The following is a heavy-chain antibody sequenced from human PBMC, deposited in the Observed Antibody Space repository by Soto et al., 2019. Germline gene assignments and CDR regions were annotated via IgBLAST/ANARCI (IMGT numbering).Heavy chain of an antibody. Sequence: GGSLRLSCAASGFTFSSYAMSWVRQAPGKGLEWVSAISGSGGSTYYADSVKGRFTISRDNSKNTLYLQMNSLRAEATAVYYCAKSGSSSIRYYYYYYIDVWGKGTTVTVSS. V-gene: IGHV3-23*01. CDR1: GFTFSSYA. CDR3: AKSGSSSIRYYYYYYIDV. D-gene: IGHD6-6*01. J-gene: IGHJ6*03. CDR2: ISGSGGST.